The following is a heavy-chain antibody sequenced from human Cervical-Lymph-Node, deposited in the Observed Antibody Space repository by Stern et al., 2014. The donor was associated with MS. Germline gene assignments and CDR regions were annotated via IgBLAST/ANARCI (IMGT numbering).Heavy chain of an antibody. CDR3: ARGPLRYFDWLPMYGMDV. J-gene: IGHJ6*02. CDR1: GYTFTSYA. Sequence: QVQLVESGAEVKKPGASVKVSSKASGYTFTSYAMHWVRQAPGQRLAWMGWINAGNGNTKYSQKFQGRVTITRDTSASTAYMELSSLRSEDTAVYYCARGPLRYFDWLPMYGMDVWGQGTTVTVSS. V-gene: IGHV1-3*01. CDR2: INAGNGNT. D-gene: IGHD3-9*01.